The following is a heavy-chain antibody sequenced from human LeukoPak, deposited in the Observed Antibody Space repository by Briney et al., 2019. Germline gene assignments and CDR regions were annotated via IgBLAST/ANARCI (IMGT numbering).Heavy chain of an antibody. CDR1: GFTLRSHW. V-gene: IGHV3-74*01. CDR2: INPDGSST. D-gene: IGHD1-20*01. CDR3: ARVNSEDDS. Sequence: QPGESLRLSCAACGFTLRSHWMPWVRQAPGKGLVWVSRINPDGSSTNYADSVKGRFTISRDNAKNTLYLQMNSLRAEDTAVYYCARVNSEDDSWGQGTLVTVSS. J-gene: IGHJ5*01.